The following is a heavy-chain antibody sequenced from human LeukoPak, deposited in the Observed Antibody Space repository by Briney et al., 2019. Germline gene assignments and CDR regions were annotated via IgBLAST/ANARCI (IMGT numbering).Heavy chain of an antibody. D-gene: IGHD5-24*01. V-gene: IGHV1-8*03. Sequence: RASVKVSCKASGYTFTSYDINWVRQATGQGLEWMGWMNPNSGNTGYAQKFQGRVTITRNTSISTACMELSSLRSEDTAVYYCAREWLPYGFDYWGQGTLVTVSS. J-gene: IGHJ4*02. CDR1: GYTFTSYD. CDR3: AREWLPYGFDY. CDR2: MNPNSGNT.